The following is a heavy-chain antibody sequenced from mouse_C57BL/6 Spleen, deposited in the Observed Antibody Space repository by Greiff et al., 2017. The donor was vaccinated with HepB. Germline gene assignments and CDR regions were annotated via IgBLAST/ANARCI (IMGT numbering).Heavy chain of an antibody. Sequence: VQLQQSGTELVKPGASVKLSCKASGYTFTSYWMHWVKQRPGQGLEWIGNINPSNGGTNYNEKFKSKATLTVDKSSSTAYMQLSSLTSEDSAVYYCAREGGYYGNYDYAMDYWGQGTSVTVSS. CDR3: AREGGYYGNYDYAMDY. CDR2: INPSNGGT. CDR1: GYTFTSYW. J-gene: IGHJ4*01. D-gene: IGHD2-1*01. V-gene: IGHV1-53*01.